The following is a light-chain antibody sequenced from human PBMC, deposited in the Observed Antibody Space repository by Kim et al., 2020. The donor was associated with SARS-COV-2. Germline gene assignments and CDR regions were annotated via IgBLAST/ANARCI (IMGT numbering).Light chain of an antibody. CDR2: AAY. J-gene: IGKJ5*01. CDR3: LQHDSYPIT. CDR1: QSNKNY. Sequence: ESVGARVTITGRASQSNKNYLGWFQQKTGKAPKRLIYAAYSLQREVPSRFSGSGSGTEMTLTITRLKPEDFATYYCLQHDSYPITSGQGTRLEIK. V-gene: IGKV1-17*03.